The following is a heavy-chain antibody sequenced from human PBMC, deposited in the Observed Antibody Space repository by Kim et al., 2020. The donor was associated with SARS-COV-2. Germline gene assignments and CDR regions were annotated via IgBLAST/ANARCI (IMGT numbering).Heavy chain of an antibody. J-gene: IGHJ4*02. CDR3: ARGTGGYSP. CDR2: AGNT. Sequence: AGNTYYADSVQGRFTIARDKSKKTLYIQMNRPRAEDTAVYYCARGTGGYSPWGQGTLVNVSS. V-gene: IGHV3-53*01. D-gene: IGHD7-27*01.